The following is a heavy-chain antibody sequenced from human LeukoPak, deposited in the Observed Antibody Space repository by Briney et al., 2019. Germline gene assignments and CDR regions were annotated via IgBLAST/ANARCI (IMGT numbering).Heavy chain of an antibody. Sequence: GGSLRLSCAASGFTFSYYWMHWVPQAPGKGLVWVSRINHDGSSTTYADSVKGRFTISRDNAKNTLYLQMNSLRAEDTAVYYCARAPYTPGRGYYFDYRGEGALVTVSS. V-gene: IGHV3-74*01. D-gene: IGHD2-15*01. J-gene: IGHJ4*02. CDR3: ARAPYTPGRGYYFDY. CDR1: GFTFSYYW. CDR2: INHDGSST.